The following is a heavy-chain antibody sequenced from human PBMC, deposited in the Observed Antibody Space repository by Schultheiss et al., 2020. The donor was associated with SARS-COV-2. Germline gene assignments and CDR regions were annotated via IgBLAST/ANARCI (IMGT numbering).Heavy chain of an antibody. V-gene: IGHV3-30*18. CDR3: AKDSRAPRVPYYGMDV. CDR2: ISYDGSNK. CDR1: GFTFSSYG. Sequence: GGSLRLSCAASGFTFSSYGMHWVRQAPGKGLEWVAVISYDGSNKYYADSVKGRFTISRDNSKNTLYLQMNSLRAEDTAVYYCAKDSRAPRVPYYGMDVWGQGTTVTVSS. D-gene: IGHD1-1*01. J-gene: IGHJ6*02.